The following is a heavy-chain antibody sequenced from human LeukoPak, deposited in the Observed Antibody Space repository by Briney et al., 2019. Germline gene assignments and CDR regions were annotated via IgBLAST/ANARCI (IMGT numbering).Heavy chain of an antibody. Sequence: SETLSLTCTVAGGSMSRSSYYWGWIRQPPGKGLEWIGNIYYSGSTYYNPSLKSRVTISVDTSKNQFSLKLSSVTAADTAVYSCARWNYYDSGSYTFDIWGQGTMVTVSS. J-gene: IGHJ3*02. CDR2: IYYSGST. CDR3: ARWNYYDSGSYTFDI. D-gene: IGHD3-10*01. CDR1: GGSMSRSSYY. V-gene: IGHV4-39*01.